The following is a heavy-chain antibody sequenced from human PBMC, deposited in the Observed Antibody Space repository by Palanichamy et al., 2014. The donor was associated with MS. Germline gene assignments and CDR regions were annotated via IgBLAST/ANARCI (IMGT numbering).Heavy chain of an antibody. CDR1: GFTFSSYA. D-gene: IGHD3-22*01. V-gene: IGHV3-23*01. CDR2: ISGSGGST. CDR3: AKDYSSGALVVVITTVWDV. Sequence: EVQLLESGGGLVQPGGSLRLSCAASGFTFSSYAMSWVRQAPGKGLEWVSAISGSGGSTYYADSVKGRFTISRDSSKNTLYLQMNSLRAEDTAVYYCAKDYSSGALVVVITTVWDVWGQGTTVTVSS. J-gene: IGHJ6*02.